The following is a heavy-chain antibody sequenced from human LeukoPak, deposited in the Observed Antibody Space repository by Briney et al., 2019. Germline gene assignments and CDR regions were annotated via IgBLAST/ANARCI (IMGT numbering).Heavy chain of an antibody. Sequence: SETLSLTCTVSGGSISSSSYYWGWIRQPPGKGLEWIGSIYYSGSTYYNPSLKSRVTISVDTSKNQFSLKLSSVTAADTAVYYCARDHTAVAAPFDYWGQGTLVTVSS. CDR1: GGSISSSSYY. D-gene: IGHD6-19*01. J-gene: IGHJ4*02. V-gene: IGHV4-39*07. CDR3: ARDHTAVAAPFDY. CDR2: IYYSGST.